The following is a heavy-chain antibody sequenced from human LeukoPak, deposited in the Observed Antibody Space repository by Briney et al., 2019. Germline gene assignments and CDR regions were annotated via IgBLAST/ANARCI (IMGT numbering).Heavy chain of an antibody. Sequence: GGSLRLSCAASGFTFTTYWMSWVRQTPEKGLEWVANIKEDGSRDYYVDSVKGRFTISRDNAKNLLYLQMKSLRAEDTAAYYCARDGGGYDSWGQGTLVTVSS. CDR3: ARDGGGYDS. V-gene: IGHV3-7*01. CDR2: IKEDGSRD. J-gene: IGHJ5*01. CDR1: GFTFTTYW. D-gene: IGHD5-24*01.